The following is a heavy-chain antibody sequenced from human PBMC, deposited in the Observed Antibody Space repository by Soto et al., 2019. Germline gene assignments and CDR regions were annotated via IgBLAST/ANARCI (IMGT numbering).Heavy chain of an antibody. CDR3: ASVTVLVPAAIGQPAQNYYDCGMDV. V-gene: IGHV1-69*13. Sequence: ASVKVSCKASGGTFSSYAISWVRQAPGQGLEWMGGIIPIFGTANYAQKFQGRVTLTADESTSTAYMELSSLRSEDTAVYYCASVTVLVPAAIGQPAQNYYDCGMDVWS. CDR1: GGTFSSYA. D-gene: IGHD2-2*01. J-gene: IGHJ6*02. CDR2: IIPIFGTA.